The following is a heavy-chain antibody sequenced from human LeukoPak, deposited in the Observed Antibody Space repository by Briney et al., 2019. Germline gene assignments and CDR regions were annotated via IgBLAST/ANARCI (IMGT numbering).Heavy chain of an antibody. D-gene: IGHD5-18*01. V-gene: IGHV1-18*01. CDR2: ISAYNGNT. J-gene: IGHJ4*02. CDR3: ARGTGAMVMWASFDD. Sequence: ASVTVSCKASGYTFTSYGITWVRQAPGQGLEWMGWISAYNGNTNYAQKVQGRVTMTTDTSTSTAYMELRSLRSDDTAVYYCARGTGAMVMWASFDDWGQGTLVTGAS. CDR1: GYTFTSYG.